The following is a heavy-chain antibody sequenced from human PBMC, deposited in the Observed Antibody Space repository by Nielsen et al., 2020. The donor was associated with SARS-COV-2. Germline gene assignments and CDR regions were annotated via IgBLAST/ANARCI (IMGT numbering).Heavy chain of an antibody. V-gene: IGHV4-59*08. CDR1: GGSISSYY. Sequence: SETLSLTCTVSGGSISSYYWSWIRQPPGKGLEWIGYIYYSGSTNYNPSLKSRVTISVDTSKNQFSLKLSSVTAADTAVYYCARHGGYCSGGSCYSNWFDPWGQGTLVTVSS. J-gene: IGHJ5*02. CDR2: IYYSGST. D-gene: IGHD2-15*01. CDR3: ARHGGYCSGGSCYSNWFDP.